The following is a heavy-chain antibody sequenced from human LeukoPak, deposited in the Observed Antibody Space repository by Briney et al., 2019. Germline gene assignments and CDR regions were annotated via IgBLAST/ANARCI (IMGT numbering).Heavy chain of an antibody. D-gene: IGHD1-26*01. J-gene: IGHJ6*03. CDR1: GFKFSSYS. V-gene: IGHV3-21*01. CDR2: ISSSSSYI. Sequence: GGSLTLSCAASGFKFSSYSMRWVRQAPGKGLEWVSSISSSSSYIYYADSVKGRFTISRDNAKNSLYLQMNSLRDEDTAVYYCARAYSGSYGLGYYYMDVWGKGTTVTISS. CDR3: ARAYSGSYGLGYYYMDV.